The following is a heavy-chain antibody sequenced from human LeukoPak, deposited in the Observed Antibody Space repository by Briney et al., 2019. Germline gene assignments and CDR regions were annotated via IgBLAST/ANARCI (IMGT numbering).Heavy chain of an antibody. CDR3: ARDPEAGTADY. D-gene: IGHD6-13*01. CDR2: IKHDGSAE. CDR1: GFTFSSYW. V-gene: IGHV3-7*03. Sequence: GGSLRLSCAASGFTFSSYWMSWVRQAPGKGLEWVANIKHDGSAEYYVDSVKGRFTISRDNAKNSVYLQMNSLGAEDTALYYCARDPEAGTADYWGQGTLVTVSS. J-gene: IGHJ4*02.